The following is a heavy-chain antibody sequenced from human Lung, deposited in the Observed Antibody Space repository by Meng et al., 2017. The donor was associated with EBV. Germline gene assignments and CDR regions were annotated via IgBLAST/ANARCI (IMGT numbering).Heavy chain of an antibody. V-gene: IGHV4-4*02. Sequence: QVHVLESGPGLVKPSVTLFLTCAGAGGSNSSNNGWSWVRQPPGKGLEWIGEVYHNGNANYNPSLKSRVTISVDKSKNQFSLKLSFVAAADTAIYYCARELDAVGVTAYDLWGQGTLVTVSS. D-gene: IGHD2-21*02. CDR2: VYHNGNA. CDR3: ARELDAVGVTAYDL. CDR1: GGSNSSNNG. J-gene: IGHJ4*02.